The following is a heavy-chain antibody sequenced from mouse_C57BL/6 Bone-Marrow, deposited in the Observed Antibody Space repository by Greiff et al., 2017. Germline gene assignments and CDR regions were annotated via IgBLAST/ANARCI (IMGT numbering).Heavy chain of an antibody. CDR2: INPSSGYT. J-gene: IGHJ1*03. CDR1: GYTFTSYT. Sequence: QVQLKESGAELARPGASVKMSCKASGYTFTSYTMHWVKQRPGQGLEWIGYINPSSGYTKYNQKFKDKATLTADKSSSTAYMQLSSLTSEDSAVYDCGSPWYFDVWGTGTTVTVSS. V-gene: IGHV1-4*01. D-gene: IGHD1-1*01. CDR3: GSPWYFDV.